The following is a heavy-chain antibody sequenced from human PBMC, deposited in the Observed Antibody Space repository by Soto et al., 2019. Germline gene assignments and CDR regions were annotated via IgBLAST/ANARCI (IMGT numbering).Heavy chain of an antibody. Sequence: QITLKETGPPLVKPTQPLTLTCTFSGFSFDMNKARVGWVRQPPGKALEWLALIYWYGDEHYSPSLKNRLSITKDTSKDQVVLTLTDVHPADTATSYGVKGTLGTYGHVYFEPGGQVTRVTFSS. CDR1: GFSFDMNKAR. D-gene: IGHD3-9*01. CDR2: IYWYGDE. V-gene: IGHV2-5*01. CDR3: VKGTLGTYGHVYFEP. J-gene: IGHJ5*02.